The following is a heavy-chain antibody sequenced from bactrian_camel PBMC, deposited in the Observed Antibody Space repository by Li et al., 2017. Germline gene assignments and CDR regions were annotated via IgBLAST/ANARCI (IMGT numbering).Heavy chain of an antibody. D-gene: IGHD7*01. CDR2: IYTGDGAT. Sequence: HVQLVESGGGSAQAGGSLTLSCTASGTTLKRACIGWFRQAPGQGREGVACIYTGDGATFYADSVKGRFTISQDKAAENTVYLQMSSLKPEDTTMYYCAADRLRCLQTGATTPTLSSEAWNYWGQGTQVTVS. CDR3: AADRLRCLQTGATTPTLSSEAWNY. J-gene: IGHJ4*01. V-gene: IGHV3S63*01. CDR1: GTTLKRAC.